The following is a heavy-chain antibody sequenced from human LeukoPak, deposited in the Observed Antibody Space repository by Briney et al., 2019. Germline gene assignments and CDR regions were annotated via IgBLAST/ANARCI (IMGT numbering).Heavy chain of an antibody. V-gene: IGHV3-23*01. CDR3: AKDQLNRYCSGGSCSITLGS. CDR2: ITGSTRST. D-gene: IGHD2-15*01. CDR1: GFIFNSYG. J-gene: IGHJ4*02. Sequence: GGSLRLSCAASGFIFNSYGMSWVRQAPGEGLEWVSGITGSTRSTYYADSVKGRFTISRDNSKNTLYLQMSSLRAEDTAIYYCAKDQLNRYCSGGSCSITLGSWGQGTLVTVSS.